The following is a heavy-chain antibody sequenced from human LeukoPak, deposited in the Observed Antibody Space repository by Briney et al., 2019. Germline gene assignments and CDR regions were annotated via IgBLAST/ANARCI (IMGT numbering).Heavy chain of an antibody. CDR1: GDSISSTSYY. Sequence: SETPSLTCAVSGDSISSTSYYWGWIRQPPGKGLEWIGSIFYTGTTYYNPSLKSRVTISVDTSKNQFSLKLSSVTAADTAVYYCAREGAVVLSNFDCWGQGTLVTVSS. CDR2: IFYTGTT. D-gene: IGHD4-23*01. V-gene: IGHV4-39*07. J-gene: IGHJ4*02. CDR3: AREGAVVLSNFDC.